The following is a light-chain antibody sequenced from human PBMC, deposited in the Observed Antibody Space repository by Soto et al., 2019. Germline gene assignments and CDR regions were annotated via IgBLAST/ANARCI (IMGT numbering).Light chain of an antibody. Sequence: DIQMTQSPSNMSPSVGDRVTIACRASRSISDWLACYQQKPGKAPELLIFDASNLKSGVSSRFSGSGSGTEFTLTISRLQPDDVATYYCLQYSSHSWTFGQGTKV. CDR3: LQYSSHSWT. CDR2: DAS. V-gene: IGKV1-5*01. CDR1: RSISDW. J-gene: IGKJ1*01.